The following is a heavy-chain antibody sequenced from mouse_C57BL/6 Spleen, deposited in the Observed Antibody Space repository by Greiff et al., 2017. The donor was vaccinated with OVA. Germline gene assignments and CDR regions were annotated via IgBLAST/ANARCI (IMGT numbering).Heavy chain of an antibody. V-gene: IGHV14-1*01. D-gene: IGHD2-4*01. CDR2: IDPEDGDT. CDR1: GYTFTSYW. CDR3: TTYDYDGY. Sequence: QLKQPGAELVKPGASVKMSCKASGYTFTSYWITWVKQRPEQGLEWIGRIDPEDGDTEYAPKFQGKATMTADTSSNTAYLQLSSLTSEDTAVYYCTTYDYDGYWGQGTTLTVSS. J-gene: IGHJ2*01.